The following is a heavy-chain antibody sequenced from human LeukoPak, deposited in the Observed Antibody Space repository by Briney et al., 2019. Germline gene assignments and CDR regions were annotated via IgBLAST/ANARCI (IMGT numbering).Heavy chain of an antibody. CDR1: GFTFSDYA. CDR2: ISGSGGST. Sequence: GGSLRLSCAASGFTFSDYAMSWVCQAPGKGLEWVSAISGSGGSTYYADSVKGRFTISRDNSKNTLYLQMNSLRAEDTAVYYCAVLPPAGFGEFPDWFDPWGQGTLVTVSS. D-gene: IGHD3-10*01. CDR3: AVLPPAGFGEFPDWFDP. J-gene: IGHJ5*02. V-gene: IGHV3-23*01.